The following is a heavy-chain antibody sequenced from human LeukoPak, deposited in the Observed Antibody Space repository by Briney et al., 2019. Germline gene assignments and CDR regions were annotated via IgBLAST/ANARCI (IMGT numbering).Heavy chain of an antibody. V-gene: IGHV1-46*01. CDR3: ATVDLELRKPHYYMDV. D-gene: IGHD1-7*01. Sequence: GASVKVSCKASGYTFTSYFMHWVRQAPGQGLEWMGIINPSGESPSYAQKFQGRVTMTEDTSTDTAYMELSSLRSEDTAVYYCATVDLELRKPHYYMDVWGKGTTVTVSS. CDR1: GYTFTSYF. CDR2: INPSGESP. J-gene: IGHJ6*03.